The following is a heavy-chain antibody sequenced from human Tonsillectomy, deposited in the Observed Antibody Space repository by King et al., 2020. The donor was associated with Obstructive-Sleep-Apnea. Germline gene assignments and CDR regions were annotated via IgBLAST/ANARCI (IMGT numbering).Heavy chain of an antibody. CDR3: ARNRGVIFDY. J-gene: IGHJ4*02. D-gene: IGHD3-10*01. CDR2: IYYSGST. CDR1: GGSISSSSYY. Sequence: PLQASGPGLVKPSEPLSLICTVSGGSISSSSYYWGWIRQPPGKGLEWIGSIYYSGSTFYTPSLKSRVTISVDTSTNQFSLKLSSVTVADTAVYYCARNRGVIFDYWGQGTLVTVSS. V-gene: IGHV4-39*07.